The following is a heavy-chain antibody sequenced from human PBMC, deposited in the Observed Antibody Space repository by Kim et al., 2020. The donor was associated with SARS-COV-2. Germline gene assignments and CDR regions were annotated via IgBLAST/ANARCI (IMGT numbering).Heavy chain of an antibody. J-gene: IGHJ5*02. CDR1: GGSFSGYY. Sequence: SETLSLTCAVYGGSFSGYYWSWIRQPPGKGLEWIGEINHSGSINYNPSLKSRVTISVDTSKNQFSLKLSSVTAADTAVYYCASLAAAGTRSRCWFDPWGQGTLVTVSS. CDR2: INHSGSI. D-gene: IGHD6-13*01. V-gene: IGHV4-34*01. CDR3: ASLAAAGTRSRCWFDP.